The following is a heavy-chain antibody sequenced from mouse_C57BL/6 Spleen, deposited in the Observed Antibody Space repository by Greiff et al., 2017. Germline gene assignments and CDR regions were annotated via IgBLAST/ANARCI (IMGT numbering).Heavy chain of an antibody. CDR2: IWGDGST. D-gene: IGHD2-4*01. Sequence: VQLVESGPGLVAPSPSLSITCTVSGFSFTSYGVSWVRQPPGKGLEWLGVIWGDGSTNYQSALISRLSISKDNSRSQVFLKLNSLQTDDAAAYYCAKLRDYLYAMGCWGQGTSVTVSS. CDR1: GFSFTSYG. J-gene: IGHJ4*01. V-gene: IGHV2-3*01. CDR3: AKLRDYLYAMGC.